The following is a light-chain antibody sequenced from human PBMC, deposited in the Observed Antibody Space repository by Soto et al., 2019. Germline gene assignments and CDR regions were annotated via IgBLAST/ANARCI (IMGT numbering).Light chain of an antibody. CDR3: QQYNKWPPYT. CDR1: QSVSRN. V-gene: IGKV3-15*01. Sequence: EIVMTQSPATLSVSPGDRATLSCRASQSVSRNLAWYQQKPGQAPRLLIYGASSRATGIPARFSGSGSGTEFTLTISSLQSEDFAVYYCQQYNKWPPYTFGQGTKLEIK. J-gene: IGKJ2*01. CDR2: GAS.